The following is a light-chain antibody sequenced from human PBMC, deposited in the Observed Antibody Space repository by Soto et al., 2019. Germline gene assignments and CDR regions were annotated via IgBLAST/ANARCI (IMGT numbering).Light chain of an antibody. V-gene: IGKV3-15*01. CDR2: AAS. CDR1: QSLSIN. J-gene: IGKJ1*01. Sequence: VVWRSRCTLSLSPGERATLSCRASQSLSINYVAWYQQRPGQAPRLLIYAASTRSTGVPARFSGSGSGTEFTLTISNLQSEDVTTYYCQQYENWPWTFGQGTKVDI. CDR3: QQYENWPWT.